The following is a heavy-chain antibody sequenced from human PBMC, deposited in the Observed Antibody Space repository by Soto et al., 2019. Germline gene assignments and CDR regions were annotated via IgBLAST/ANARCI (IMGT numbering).Heavy chain of an antibody. CDR1: GGSISSYY. V-gene: IGHV4-59*01. D-gene: IGHD6-6*01. J-gene: IGHJ3*02. CDR2: IYYSGST. CDR3: ASSGSSPSYAFDI. Sequence: PSETLSLTCTVSGGSISSYYWSWIRQPPGKGLEWIGYIYYSGSTNYNPSLKSRVTISVDTSTNQFSLKLSSVTAADTAVYYCASSGSSPSYAFDIWGQGTMVTVSS.